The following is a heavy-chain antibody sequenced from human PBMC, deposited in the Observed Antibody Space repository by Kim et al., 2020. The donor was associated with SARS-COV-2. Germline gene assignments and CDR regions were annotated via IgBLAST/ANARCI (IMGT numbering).Heavy chain of an antibody. CDR1: GGSFSGYY. J-gene: IGHJ4*02. Sequence: SETLSLTCAVYGGSFSGYYWSWIRQPPGKGLEWIGEINHSGSTNYNPSLKSRVTISVDTSKNQFSLKLSSVTAADTAVYYCARPGKYSGYFDYWGQGTLVTVSS. V-gene: IGHV4-34*01. D-gene: IGHD5-12*01. CDR2: INHSGST. CDR3: ARPGKYSGYFDY.